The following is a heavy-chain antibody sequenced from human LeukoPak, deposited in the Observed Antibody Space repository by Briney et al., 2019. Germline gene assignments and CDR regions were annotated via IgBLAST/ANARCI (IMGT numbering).Heavy chain of an antibody. Sequence: PSGTLSLTCAVSGGSISSNWWSWLRQPPGKGLEWIGYIYYSGSTYYNPSLKSRVTISVDTSKNQFSLKLSSVTAADTAVYYCARYGSGKFDPWGQGTLVTVSS. CDR1: GGSISSNW. V-gene: IGHV4-30-4*01. D-gene: IGHD3-10*01. J-gene: IGHJ5*02. CDR3: ARYGSGKFDP. CDR2: IYYSGST.